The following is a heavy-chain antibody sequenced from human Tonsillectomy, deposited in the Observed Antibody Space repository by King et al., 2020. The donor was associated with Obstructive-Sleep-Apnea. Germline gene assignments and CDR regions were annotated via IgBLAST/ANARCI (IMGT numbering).Heavy chain of an antibody. CDR1: GFTFDDYA. CDR2: ISWNSGSV. CDR3: VKDKNSGWYVDYFDY. J-gene: IGHJ4*02. D-gene: IGHD6-19*01. V-gene: IGHV3-9*01. Sequence: QLVQSGGGLVQPGRSLRLSCTASGFTFDDYAMHWVRQAPGKGLEWVSGISWNSGSVGFADSVKGRFTISRDNAKNSLYLQMNRLRAEDTALYYCVKDKNSGWYVDYFDYWGQGTLVTVSS.